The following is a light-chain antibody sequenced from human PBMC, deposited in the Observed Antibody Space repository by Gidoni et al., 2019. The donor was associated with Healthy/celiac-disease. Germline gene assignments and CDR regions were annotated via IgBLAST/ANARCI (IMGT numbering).Light chain of an antibody. Sequence: QSVLTQPPSVSEAPRQRVTISCSGSGSNIGNNAVNWYQQLPGKAPRLLIYYDDLLPSGVSDRFSGSKSGTSASLAISGLQSEDEADYYCAAWDDSLNALVFGTGTKVTVL. CDR2: YDD. CDR3: AAWDDSLNALV. V-gene: IGLV1-36*01. CDR1: GSNIGNNA. J-gene: IGLJ1*01.